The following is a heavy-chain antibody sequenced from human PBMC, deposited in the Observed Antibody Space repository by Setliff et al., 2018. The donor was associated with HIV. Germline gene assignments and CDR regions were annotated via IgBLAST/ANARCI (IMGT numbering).Heavy chain of an antibody. CDR2: INCNSGGR. CDR1: GYTFTGSF. V-gene: IGHV1-2*02. CDR3: ATLDYYGSQTYNLALHY. Sequence: ASVKVSCKSSGYTFTGSFMHWVRQAPGQGLEWMGWINCNSGGRITITADTSTDTAYMELNSLRSEDTAMYYCATLDYYGSQTYNLALHYWGQGTLVTVSS. D-gene: IGHD3-10*01. J-gene: IGHJ4*02.